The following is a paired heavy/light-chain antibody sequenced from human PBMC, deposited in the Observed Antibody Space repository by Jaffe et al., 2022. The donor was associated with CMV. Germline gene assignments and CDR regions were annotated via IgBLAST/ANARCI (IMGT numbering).Heavy chain of an antibody. V-gene: IGHV3-23*01. CDR1: GFTFSSYA. D-gene: IGHD3-16*02. CDR2: ISGSGGST. J-gene: IGHJ4*02. CDR3: ATSDLYDYVWGSYRYGFDY. Sequence: EVQLLESGGGLVQPGGSLRLSCAASGFTFSSYAMSWVRQAPGKGLEWVSAISGSGGSTYYADSVKGRFTISRDNSKNTLYLQMNSLRAEDTAVYYCATSDLYDYVWGSYRYGFDYWGQGTLVTVSS.
Light chain of an antibody. CDR1: QGISNY. J-gene: IGKJ4*01. CDR2: AAS. Sequence: DIQMTQSPSSLSASVGDRVTITCRASQGISNYLAWFQQKPGKAPKSLIYAASSLQSGVPSKFSGSGSGTDFTLTISSLQPEDFATYYCQQYNSYPFTFGGGTKVEIK. CDR3: QQYNSYPFT. V-gene: IGKV1-16*02.